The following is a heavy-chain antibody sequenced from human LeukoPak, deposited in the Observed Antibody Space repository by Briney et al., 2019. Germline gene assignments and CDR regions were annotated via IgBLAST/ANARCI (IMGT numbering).Heavy chain of an antibody. Sequence: SETLSLTCTVSGGSISSYYWSWIRQPPGKGLEWIGYIYYSGSTNYNPSLKSRVTISVDTSKNQFSLKLSSVTAADTAVYYCARDATCTSASCYTPSAFDVWGQGTMVTVSS. V-gene: IGHV4-59*12. CDR2: IYYSGST. CDR1: GGSISSYY. D-gene: IGHD2-2*02. J-gene: IGHJ3*01. CDR3: ARDATCTSASCYTPSAFDV.